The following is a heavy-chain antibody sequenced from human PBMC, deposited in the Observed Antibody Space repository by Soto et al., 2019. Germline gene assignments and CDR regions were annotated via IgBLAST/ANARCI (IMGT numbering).Heavy chain of an antibody. CDR3: ARDLDYGALVFDI. D-gene: IGHD3-16*01. CDR1: GFPVSSNY. CDR2: IYSGGST. Sequence: GGSLSLSCAASGFPVSSNYMSWVRQAPGKGLEWVSVIYSGGSTYYADSVKGRFTISRDNSKNTVYLQMNSLRAEDTAVYYCARDLDYGALVFDIWGQGTMVTVSS. V-gene: IGHV3-53*01. J-gene: IGHJ3*02.